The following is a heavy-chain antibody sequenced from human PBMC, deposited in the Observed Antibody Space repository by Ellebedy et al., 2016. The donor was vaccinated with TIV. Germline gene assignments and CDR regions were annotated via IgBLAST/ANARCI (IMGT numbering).Heavy chain of an antibody. CDR1: GFTFSDYY. Sequence: PGGSLRLSCAASGFTFSDYYMSRIRQAPGKGLEWVSYITNTGHTIYYADSVKGRFTISRYNSKNTVDLQMNSLRADDTGVYYCASELVGTTDFDYWGQGTLVTVSS. J-gene: IGHJ4*02. D-gene: IGHD1-26*01. CDR2: ITNTGHTI. V-gene: IGHV3-11*01. CDR3: ASELVGTTDFDY.